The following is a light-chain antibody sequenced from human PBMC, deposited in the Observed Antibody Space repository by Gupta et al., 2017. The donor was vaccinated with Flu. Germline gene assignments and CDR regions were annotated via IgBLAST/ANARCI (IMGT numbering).Light chain of an antibody. CDR3: ASYTATYTWV. J-gene: IGLJ2*01. V-gene: IGLV2-14*01. CDR2: EVT. Sequence: QSALTQPVSVSGSPGQSITISCTGTSSDNVDYNYVSWYQQHPDKAPKLMIYEVTTRPSGVSNRFSGSKSGKTASLTISGLQAEDEADYFCASYTATYTWVFGGGTKVTVL. CDR1: SSDNVDYNY.